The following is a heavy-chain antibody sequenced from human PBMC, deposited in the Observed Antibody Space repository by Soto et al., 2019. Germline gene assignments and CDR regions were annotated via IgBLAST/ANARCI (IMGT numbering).Heavy chain of an antibody. D-gene: IGHD1-1*01. CDR1: GFTFSSYA. Sequence: QVQLVESGGGVVQPGRSLRLSCAASGFTFSSYAMHWVRQAPGKGLEWVAVISYDGSNKYYADSVKGRFTISRDNSKNTLYLPMTSLRAEDTAVYYGARGRGSTPGTYYYYYGMDVWSPGTTVTVSS. CDR2: ISYDGSNK. J-gene: IGHJ6*02. V-gene: IGHV3-30-3*01. CDR3: ARGRGSTPGTYYYYYGMDV.